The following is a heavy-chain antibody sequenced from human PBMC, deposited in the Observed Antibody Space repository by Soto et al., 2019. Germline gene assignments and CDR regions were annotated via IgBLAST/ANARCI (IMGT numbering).Heavy chain of an antibody. Sequence: SVKVSCKASGGTFSSYAISWVRQAPGQGLEWMGGIIPIFGTANYAQKFQGRVTITADESTSTAYMELSSLRSEDTAVYYCARPLPGKSHYYYYGMDVWGQGTTVTVSS. D-gene: IGHD1-26*01. CDR3: ARPLPGKSHYYYYGMDV. CDR1: GGTFSSYA. CDR2: IIPIFGTA. J-gene: IGHJ6*02. V-gene: IGHV1-69*13.